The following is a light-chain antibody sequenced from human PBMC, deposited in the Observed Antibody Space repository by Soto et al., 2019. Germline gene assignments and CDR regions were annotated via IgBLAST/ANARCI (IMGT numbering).Light chain of an antibody. CDR2: QTS. J-gene: IGKJ2*01. Sequence: QLIQSPSTLSASVGDRVNITCRGTDSITTWLAWYQQKRGKAPTLLIYQTSVLQNGVPSRFSGTGSETEFTLTIDSLQPDDVATYYCQYYHVFGQGTKVEI. CDR1: DSITTW. V-gene: IGKV1-5*03. CDR3: QYYHV.